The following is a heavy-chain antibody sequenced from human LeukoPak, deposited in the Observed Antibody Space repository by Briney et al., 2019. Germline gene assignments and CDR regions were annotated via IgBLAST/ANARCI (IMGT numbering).Heavy chain of an antibody. J-gene: IGHJ3*02. V-gene: IGHV5-51*01. CDR1: GYSFTSYW. CDR2: IYPGDSDT. CDR3: ARLRWYYDSSGSPSPVGAFDI. D-gene: IGHD3-22*01. Sequence: GESLKISCKGSGYSFTSYWIGWVRQMPGKGLEWMGIIYPGDSDTRYSPSFQGQVTISADKSISTAYLQWSRLKASDTAMYYCARLRWYYDSSGSPSPVGAFDIWGQGTMVTVSS.